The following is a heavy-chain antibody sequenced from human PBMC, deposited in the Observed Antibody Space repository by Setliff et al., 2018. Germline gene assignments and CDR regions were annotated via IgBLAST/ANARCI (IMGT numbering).Heavy chain of an antibody. Sequence: ASVKVSCKVSGYTLTELSMHWVRQAPGKGLEWMGWISTYNDNTYYAQNLEDRVTMTTDTSTSTAYMEVRSLRSDDTAVYYCARDQEGYCYGGSCFSAAYWGQGTLVTVSS. D-gene: IGHD2-15*01. CDR1: GYTLTELS. V-gene: IGHV1-18*01. J-gene: IGHJ4*02. CDR3: ARDQEGYCYGGSCFSAAY. CDR2: ISTYNDNT.